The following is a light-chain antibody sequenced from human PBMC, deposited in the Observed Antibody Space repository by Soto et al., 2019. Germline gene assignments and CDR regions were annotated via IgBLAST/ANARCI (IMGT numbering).Light chain of an antibody. V-gene: IGKV1-39*01. J-gene: IGKJ5*01. CDR2: AAS. CDR1: QSISNY. Sequence: DIQMTQSPSSLSASVGDRLTITCRASQSISNYLNWYQQKPGKAPKLLIYAASSLQSGVPSRFSGSGSGTDFTLIISSLQPEDFATYHCQQSYITPLTFGQGTRLEIK. CDR3: QQSYITPLT.